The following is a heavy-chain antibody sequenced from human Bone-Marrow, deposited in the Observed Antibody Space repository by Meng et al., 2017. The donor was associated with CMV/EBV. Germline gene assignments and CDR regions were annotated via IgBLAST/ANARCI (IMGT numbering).Heavy chain of an antibody. J-gene: IGHJ4*02. CDR3: ARDSLYCSSTSCYTPLDY. Sequence: GGSLRLSCAASGLTFSSYAMSWVRQAPGKGLEWVSSISSSSSYIYYADSVKGRFTISRDNAKNSLYLQMNSLRAEDTAVYYCARDSLYCSSTSCYTPLDYWGQGTLVTVSS. D-gene: IGHD2-2*02. CDR2: ISSSSSYI. CDR1: GLTFSSYA. V-gene: IGHV3-21*01.